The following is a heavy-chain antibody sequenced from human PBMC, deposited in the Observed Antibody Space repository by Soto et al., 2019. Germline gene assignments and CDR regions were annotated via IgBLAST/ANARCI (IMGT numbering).Heavy chain of an antibody. Sequence: QEQLEQPGAEVKKTGASVKVSCKASGYIFTSYYMHWVRQAPGQGLEWMGKINPSGASTSYAQKFQGSVTMTSDMSTTTVYMELSGLRSEDTAVYYCAREARCYACRLPAVGTFDYWGQGTLVTVSS. V-gene: IGHV1-46*01. CDR3: AREARCYACRLPAVGTFDY. CDR1: GYIFTSYY. J-gene: IGHJ4*02. CDR2: INPSGAST. D-gene: IGHD2-2*01.